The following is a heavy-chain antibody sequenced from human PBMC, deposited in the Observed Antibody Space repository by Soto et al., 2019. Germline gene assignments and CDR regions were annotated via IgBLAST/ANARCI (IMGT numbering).Heavy chain of an antibody. J-gene: IGHJ4*02. V-gene: IGHV3-48*02. D-gene: IGHD4-17*01. Sequence: EVQLVESGGGLVQPGGSLRLSCAASGFTFSSYNMNWVRQAPGKGLEWVSYISSSSSTIYYADSVKSRFTISRDNAKNSLYLQMNSLRDEDTAVYYCARDLGYGDPTWPYFDYWGQGTLVTVSS. CDR1: GFTFSSYN. CDR3: ARDLGYGDPTWPYFDY. CDR2: ISSSSSTI.